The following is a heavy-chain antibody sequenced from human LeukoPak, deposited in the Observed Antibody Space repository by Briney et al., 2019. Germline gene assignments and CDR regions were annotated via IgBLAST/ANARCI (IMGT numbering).Heavy chain of an antibody. CDR1: GGSINGYY. Sequence: PSETLSLTCTVSGGSINGYYWSWIRQPPGKGLEWIGYIYYSGSTKYNPSLKSRVTISIDTSKTQFSLNLNSVSAADTAVYYCARRVNRKDWFDPWGQGTLVTVSS. CDR2: IYYSGST. V-gene: IGHV4-59*08. CDR3: ARRVNRKDWFDP. J-gene: IGHJ5*02.